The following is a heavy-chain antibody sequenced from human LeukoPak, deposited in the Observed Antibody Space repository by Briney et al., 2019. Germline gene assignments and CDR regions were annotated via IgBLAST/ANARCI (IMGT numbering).Heavy chain of an antibody. CDR2: ISPSGTYI. V-gene: IGHV3-21*01. CDR1: GFTFSTYN. J-gene: IGHJ3*02. Sequence: PGGSLRLSCAASGFTFSTYNMNWVRQAPGKGLEWVSSISPSGTYIYYADSVKGRFTVSRDNAKNSLYLQMNSLRAEDTAVYYCARGYYEAFDIWGQGTMVTVSS. D-gene: IGHD3-22*01. CDR3: ARGYYEAFDI.